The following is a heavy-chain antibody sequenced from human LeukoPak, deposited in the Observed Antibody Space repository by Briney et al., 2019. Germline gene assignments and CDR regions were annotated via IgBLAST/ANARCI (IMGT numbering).Heavy chain of an antibody. CDR3: ATEIVGYGDVHYFDS. CDR2: FNPEDVET. J-gene: IGHJ4*02. Sequence: GASVKVSCTVSGYTLTEISMHWVRHAPGQGLEWMGGFNPEDVETIYARSFQGRLTVTEDTSTDTAYMELSSLRAEDTAMYYCATEIVGYGDVHYFDSWGQGTLVTVSS. CDR1: GYTLTEIS. D-gene: IGHD4-17*01. V-gene: IGHV1-24*01.